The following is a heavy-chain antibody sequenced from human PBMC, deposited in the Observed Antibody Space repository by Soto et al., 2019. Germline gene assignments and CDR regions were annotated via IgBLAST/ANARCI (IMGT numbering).Heavy chain of an antibody. CDR2: ISGTGGT. CDR1: GFTFNSYV. J-gene: IGHJ4*02. CDR3: AKDRRVVYCSGGICYSPDY. Sequence: EVQLSESGGGLVQPGGSLRLSCAVSGFTFNSYVMCWVRQPPGKGLEWVSAISGTGGTYYATFVKGRVSISSDNSKNAPYLPMNLLRDEDTAVYYCAKDRRVVYCSGGICYSPDYWGQGTLVIVSS. D-gene: IGHD2-15*01. V-gene: IGHV3-23*01.